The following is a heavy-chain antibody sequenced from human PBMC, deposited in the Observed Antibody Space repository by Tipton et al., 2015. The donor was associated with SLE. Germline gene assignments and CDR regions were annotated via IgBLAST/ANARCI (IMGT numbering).Heavy chain of an antibody. Sequence: GLVKPSETLSLTCTVSGGSISGGAYYWSWIRQSPGKGLEWIGYIHYSGSTKYTPSLKSRVTMSVDTSKNQFSLKLNSVTAADTAVYYCARDRGYWGQGTLVTVSS. CDR2: IHYSGST. CDR3: ARDRGY. D-gene: IGHD3-16*01. J-gene: IGHJ4*02. V-gene: IGHV4-61*08. CDR1: GGSISGGAYY.